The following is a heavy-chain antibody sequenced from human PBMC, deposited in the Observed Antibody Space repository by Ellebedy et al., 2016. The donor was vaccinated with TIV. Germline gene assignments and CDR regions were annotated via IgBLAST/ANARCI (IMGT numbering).Heavy chain of an antibody. CDR3: ARDGLRSYTFDY. Sequence: GGSLRLXXAASGFTLSTYSMNWVRQAPGKGLEWVSSISSSRNYVHYADSVKGRFTISRDNTKSSVYLQMNSLRVEDTAVYYCARDGLRSYTFDYWGQGTLVTVSS. CDR1: GFTLSTYS. V-gene: IGHV3-21*01. J-gene: IGHJ4*02. D-gene: IGHD3-10*01. CDR2: ISSSRNYV.